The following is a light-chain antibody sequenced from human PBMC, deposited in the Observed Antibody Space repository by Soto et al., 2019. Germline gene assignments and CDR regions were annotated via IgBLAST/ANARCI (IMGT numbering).Light chain of an antibody. CDR1: SSDVGGYKY. J-gene: IGLJ2*01. V-gene: IGLV2-14*01. CDR2: DVS. CDR3: SSYTSSSTQV. Sequence: QSALTQPASVSGSPGQSTTISCSGTSSDVGGYKYVSWYQQHPGKAPKLMIYDVSNRPSGVSNRFSGSKSGNTASLTISGLQAEDEADYYCSSYTSSSTQVFGGGTKLTVL.